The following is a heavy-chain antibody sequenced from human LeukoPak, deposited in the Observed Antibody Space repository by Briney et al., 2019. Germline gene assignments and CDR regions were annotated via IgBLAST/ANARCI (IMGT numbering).Heavy chain of an antibody. D-gene: IGHD3-22*01. CDR2: ISDSGGST. V-gene: IGHV3-23*01. Sequence: PGESLILSCAASGFTFSRYAMSWVRQAPGKGLEWVSAISDSGGSTNYADSVKGRFTISRDNSKNTLYLQMNSLRAEDTAIYYCAKDYRDSSGAYYYMDVWGKGTTVTVSS. J-gene: IGHJ6*03. CDR1: GFTFSRYA. CDR3: AKDYRDSSGAYYYMDV.